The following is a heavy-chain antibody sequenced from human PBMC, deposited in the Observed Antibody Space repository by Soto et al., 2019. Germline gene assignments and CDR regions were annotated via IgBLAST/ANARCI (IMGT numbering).Heavy chain of an antibody. V-gene: IGHV3-30*03. CDR2: ISYDGSDK. D-gene: IGHD3-10*01. Sequence: QVQLVESGGGVVQPGRSLRLSGAASGFPFTSYGMHWVREGPDKGLEWVAIISYDGSDKYYADSVKGRFTISRDNSKNTLYLQMNSLRPEDTALYYCVGGQYYFDYRGQGTLVIVSS. J-gene: IGHJ4*02. CDR1: GFPFTSYG. CDR3: VGGQYYFDY.